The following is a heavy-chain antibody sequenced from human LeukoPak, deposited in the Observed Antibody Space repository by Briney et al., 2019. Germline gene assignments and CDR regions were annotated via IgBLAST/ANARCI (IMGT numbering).Heavy chain of an antibody. CDR2: ISGSDGST. Sequence: GGSLRLSCAVSGFTFNTYGMTWVRQAPGKGLEWVSGISGSDGSTYHADSVKGRFTISRDNSKNTLYLQMNSLRAEDTAVYYCAKVLYVGRGSRIDYWGQGTLVTVSS. V-gene: IGHV3-23*01. J-gene: IGHJ4*02. CDR3: AKVLYVGRGSRIDY. D-gene: IGHD3-16*01. CDR1: GFTFNTYG.